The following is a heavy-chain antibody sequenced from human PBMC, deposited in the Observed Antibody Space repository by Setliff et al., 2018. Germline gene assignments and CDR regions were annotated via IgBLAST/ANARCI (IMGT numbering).Heavy chain of an antibody. CDR2: IHTSGST. D-gene: IGHD2-2*03. CDR3: VRVEAGYCSSTSCYVVGAFDI. Sequence: TLSLTCTVSGDSISSGSYYWSWIRQPAGKGLEWIGQIHTSGSTNYSPSLKSRVTISVDTSRNQFSLKLSSVTATDTAVYYCVRVEAGYCSSTSCYVVGAFDIWGQGTMVTVSS. CDR1: GDSISSGSYY. V-gene: IGHV4-61*09. J-gene: IGHJ3*02.